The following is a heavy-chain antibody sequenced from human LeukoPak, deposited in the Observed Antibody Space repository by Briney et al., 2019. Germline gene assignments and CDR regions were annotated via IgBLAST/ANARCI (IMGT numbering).Heavy chain of an antibody. J-gene: IGHJ5*02. D-gene: IGHD2-2*01. CDR1: GGSISSYY. CDR2: IYTSGST. V-gene: IGHV4-4*07. CDR3: ARVACSSTSCPLGP. Sequence: SETLSLTCTVSGGSISSYYWSWIRQPAGKGLEWIGRIYTSGSTNYNPSLKSRVTISVDTSKNQFSLKLSSVTAADTAVYYCARVACSSTSCPLGPWGQGTLVTVSS.